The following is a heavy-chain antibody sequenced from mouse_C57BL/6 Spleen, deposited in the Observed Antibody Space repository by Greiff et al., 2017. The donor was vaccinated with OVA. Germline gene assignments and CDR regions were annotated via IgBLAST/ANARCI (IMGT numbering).Heavy chain of an antibody. CDR1: GYAFSSSW. CDR3: AKRDSSGYVRAMDY. Sequence: QVHVKQSGPELVKPGASVKISCKASGYAFSSSWMNWVKQRPGKGLEWIGRIYPGDGDTNYNGKFKGKATLTADKSSSTAYMQLSSLTSEDSAVYFCAKRDSSGYVRAMDYWGQGTSVTVSS. J-gene: IGHJ4*01. V-gene: IGHV1-82*01. D-gene: IGHD3-2*02. CDR2: IYPGDGDT.